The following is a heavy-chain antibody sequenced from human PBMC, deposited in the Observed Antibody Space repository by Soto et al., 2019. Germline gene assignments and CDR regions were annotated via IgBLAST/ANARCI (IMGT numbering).Heavy chain of an antibody. D-gene: IGHD2-15*01. CDR3: AKDLLPVVVAAPFDS. Sequence: QVQLVESGGGVVQPGRSLRLSCAASGFTFSSYGMHWVRQAPGKGLEWVAIISYDGSNKYYADSVKGRFTISRDNSNITLYLQMNSLRAEDTAVYYCAKDLLPVVVAAPFDSWGQGTQVTVSS. CDR2: ISYDGSNK. J-gene: IGHJ4*02. CDR1: GFTFSSYG. V-gene: IGHV3-30*18.